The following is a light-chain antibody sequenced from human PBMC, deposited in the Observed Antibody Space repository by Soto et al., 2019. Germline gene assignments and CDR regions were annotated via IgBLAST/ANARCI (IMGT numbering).Light chain of an antibody. J-gene: IGLJ3*02. CDR1: TSNIGAGYE. Sequence: QSVLTQPPSVSGAPGQSVAISCTGSTSNIGAGYEVHWYQQVPGTAPKLLVSGHNNRPSEVPDRFFGSKSGTSASLTITGLQAEDEADYYCQSFDSSLGGSGVFGGGTQVTVL. CDR2: GHN. V-gene: IGLV1-40*01. CDR3: QSFDSSLGGSGV.